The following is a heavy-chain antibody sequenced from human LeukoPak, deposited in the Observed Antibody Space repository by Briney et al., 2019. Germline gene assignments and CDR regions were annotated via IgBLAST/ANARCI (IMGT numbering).Heavy chain of an antibody. Sequence: PGGTLRLSCAASGFTFSTYWMTWVRQAPGKGLEWVANIKQDGSEKYYVDFVKGRFTISIHNAKNSLYLQLNSLRAEDSAVYYCARDSTVTLSYGMDVWGQGTTVTVSS. CDR1: GFTFSTYW. D-gene: IGHD4-17*01. V-gene: IGHV3-7*03. J-gene: IGHJ6*02. CDR2: IKQDGSEK. CDR3: ARDSTVTLSYGMDV.